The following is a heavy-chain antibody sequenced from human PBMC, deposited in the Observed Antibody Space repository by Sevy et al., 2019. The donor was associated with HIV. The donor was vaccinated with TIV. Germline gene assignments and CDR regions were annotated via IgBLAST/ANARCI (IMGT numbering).Heavy chain of an antibody. CDR3: VNSWGRLVGSSWIYYHYGIDV. V-gene: IGHV3-30*18. J-gene: IGHJ6*02. Sequence: GGSLRLSCAASGFNFRRFGMHWVRQAPGKGLEWVALISDDGSEKNYGDSIKGRFTISRDNSRDTVFLQMKCLQAEDTGVYYGVNSWGRLVGSSWIYYHYGIDVWGQGTTVTVSS. CDR2: ISDDGSEK. CDR1: GFNFRRFG. D-gene: IGHD6-13*01.